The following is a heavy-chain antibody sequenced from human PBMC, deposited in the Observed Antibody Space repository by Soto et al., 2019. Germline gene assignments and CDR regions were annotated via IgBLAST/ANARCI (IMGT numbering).Heavy chain of an antibody. CDR3: ARHPSIYCRGGSCYS. V-gene: IGHV4-39*01. Sequence: QVQLQESGPGLVKPSETLSLTCTVSSGSISSSSYYWGWIRQPPGKGLEWIGNIYYSGSTYYNPSLKSRVTISVDTSKDQFSLKLSSVTAADTAVYYCARHPSIYCRGGSCYSWGQGILVTVSS. CDR2: IYYSGST. CDR1: SGSISSSSYY. J-gene: IGHJ4*02. D-gene: IGHD2-15*01.